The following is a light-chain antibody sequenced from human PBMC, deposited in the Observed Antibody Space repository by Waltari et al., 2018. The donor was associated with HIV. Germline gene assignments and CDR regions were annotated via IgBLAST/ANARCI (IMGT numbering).Light chain of an antibody. Sequence: QTVLTQPPSLSGTPGQRVTISCSGDISNIRDNAVNWYKQVPGTAPKPLIYSVNYRPSGVPDRVSASKSGTSASLVISGLQSEDEADYYCATWHDSPNGPDVVFGGGTKVTVL. CDR3: ATWHDSPNGPDVV. CDR2: SVN. V-gene: IGLV1-44*01. CDR1: ISNIRDNA. J-gene: IGLJ2*01.